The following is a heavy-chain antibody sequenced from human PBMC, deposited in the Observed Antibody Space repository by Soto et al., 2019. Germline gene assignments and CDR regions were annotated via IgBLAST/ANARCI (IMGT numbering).Heavy chain of an antibody. CDR2: IGTAGDT. Sequence: EVQLVESGGGLVQPGGYLRLSCAASGFTFSSYDMHWVRQATGKGLEWVSAIGTAGDTYYPGSVKGRFTISRENAKNSLYLQMNSLRAEDTAVYYCATNYYDSSGGAFDIWGQGTMVTVSS. CDR1: GFTFSSYD. J-gene: IGHJ3*02. D-gene: IGHD3-22*01. V-gene: IGHV3-13*01. CDR3: ATNYYDSSGGAFDI.